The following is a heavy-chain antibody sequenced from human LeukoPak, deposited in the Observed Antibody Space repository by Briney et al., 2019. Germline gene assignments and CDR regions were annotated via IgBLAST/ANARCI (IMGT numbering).Heavy chain of an antibody. Sequence: GGSLRLSCAASGFTFSSYWMHWVRQAPGKGLVWVSRINIDGSSTSYADSVKGRVTISRDNAKNTLYLQMNSLRAEDTAVYYCATDGLYYSGMDVWGQGTTVTLSS. J-gene: IGHJ6*02. V-gene: IGHV3-74*01. D-gene: IGHD2-8*01. CDR2: INIDGSST. CDR1: GFTFSSYW. CDR3: ATDGLYYSGMDV.